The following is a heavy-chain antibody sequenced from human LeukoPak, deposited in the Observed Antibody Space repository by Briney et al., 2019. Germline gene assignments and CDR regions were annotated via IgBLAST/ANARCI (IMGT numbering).Heavy chain of an antibody. V-gene: IGHV1-69*02. Sequence: ASVKVSCKASGGTFSSYTISWVRQAPGQGLEWMGRIIPILGIANYAQKFQGRVTITADKSTSTAYMELSSLRSEDTAVYYCARGKYDFWSGSFDFDYWGQGTLVTVSS. CDR2: IIPILGIA. CDR1: GGTFSSYT. D-gene: IGHD3-3*01. CDR3: ARGKYDFWSGSFDFDY. J-gene: IGHJ4*02.